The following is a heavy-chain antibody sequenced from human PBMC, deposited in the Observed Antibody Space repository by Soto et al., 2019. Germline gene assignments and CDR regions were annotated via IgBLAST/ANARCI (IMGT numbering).Heavy chain of an antibody. CDR1: GFAFRSYN. Sequence: EVQLVESGGGLVKPGGSRTLSGAGSGFAFRSYNMNWVRQPPGKGLEWVASISSGSSNIYYADSVKGRFTISRANAKDSLYLQMDSLRAEDSAVYYCASATVVAGTFDFWGQGTLLTVSS. CDR2: ISSGSSNI. CDR3: ASATVVAGTFDF. J-gene: IGHJ4*02. D-gene: IGHD2-15*01. V-gene: IGHV3-21*01.